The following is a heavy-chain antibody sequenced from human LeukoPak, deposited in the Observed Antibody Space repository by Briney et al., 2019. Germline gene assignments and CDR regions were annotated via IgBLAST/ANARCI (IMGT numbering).Heavy chain of an antibody. V-gene: IGHV4-61*01. CDR2: THNIESP. J-gene: IGHJ2*01. Sequence: SETLSLTCTVSGGSISSNSYYWSWIRQPPGKGLEWIGYTHNIESPNYSPSLKSRVTMSLDTSKNQFSLKLNSVTAADTAVYYCARGGNGDSLSYWYFDLWGRGTLVTVSS. D-gene: IGHD4-17*01. CDR3: ARGGNGDSLSYWYFDL. CDR1: GGSISSNSYY.